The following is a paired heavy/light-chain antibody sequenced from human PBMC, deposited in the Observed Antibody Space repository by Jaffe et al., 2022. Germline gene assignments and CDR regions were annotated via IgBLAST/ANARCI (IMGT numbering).Light chain of an antibody. V-gene: IGKV1-16*02. Sequence: DIQMTQSPSSLSASVGDRVTITCRASQGISNSLAWLQQKPGKAPKSLIYDASTFQGGVPSKFSGSGSGTDFTLTISSLQPEDFATYYCLQYNTYPYTFGQGTKLEIK. CDR1: QGISNS. J-gene: IGKJ2*01. CDR2: DAS. CDR3: LQYNTYPYT.
Heavy chain of an antibody. V-gene: IGHV3-15*01. Sequence: EVQLVESGGGLVKPGGSLRLSCAASGFTFSNAWMSWVRQAPGKGLEWVGRVRSKTDGETTEYTVPVKGRFTISRDDSKSTLYLEMNSLKTEDTGVYYCTTRYCTGGSCYSWIWGQGTLVTVSS. CDR3: TTRYCTGGSCYSWI. CDR2: VRSKTDGETT. CDR1: GFTFSNAW. J-gene: IGHJ4*02. D-gene: IGHD2-15*01.